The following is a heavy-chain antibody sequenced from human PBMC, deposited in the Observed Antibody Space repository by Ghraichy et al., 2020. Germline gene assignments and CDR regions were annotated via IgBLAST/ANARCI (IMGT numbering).Heavy chain of an antibody. CDR2: IFYDGST. CDR3: ARGGNFECDY. V-gene: IGHV4-59*01. Sequence: ETLSLTCTVSGGSISGSYWSWIRQPPGKGLEWIGYIFYDGSTNYNPSLKSRATISVDTSKNQLSLKVSSVTAADTAVYYCARGGNFECDYWGQGTLVTVSS. D-gene: IGHD4-23*01. CDR1: GGSISGSY. J-gene: IGHJ4*02.